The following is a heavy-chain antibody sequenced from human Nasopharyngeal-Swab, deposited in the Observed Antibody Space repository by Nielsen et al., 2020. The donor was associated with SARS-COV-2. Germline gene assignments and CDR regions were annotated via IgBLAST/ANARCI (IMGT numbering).Heavy chain of an antibody. V-gene: IGHV3-30*18. CDR2: ISYDGSNK. J-gene: IGHJ6*03. CDR1: GFTFSNYG. D-gene: IGHD5-18*01. Sequence: GESLKISCAASGFTFSNYGMHWVRQAPGKGLEWVAVISYDGSNKYYADSVKGRFTISRDNSKNTLYLQMNSLRAEDTAVYYCAKDWGYKSDYYYYMDVWGKGTTVTVSS. CDR3: AKDWGYKSDYYYYMDV.